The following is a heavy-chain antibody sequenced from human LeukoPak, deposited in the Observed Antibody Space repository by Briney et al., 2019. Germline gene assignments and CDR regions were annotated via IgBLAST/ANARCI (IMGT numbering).Heavy chain of an antibody. CDR2: INHSGST. V-gene: IGHV4-34*01. D-gene: IGHD2-2*01. J-gene: IGHJ5*02. Sequence: SETLCLTCAVYGGSFSGYYWSWIRQPPGKGLEWIGEINHSGSTNYNPSLKSRVTISVDTSKNQFSLKLSSVTAADTAVYYCARGGRYCSSTSCYYWFDPWGQGTLVTVSS. CDR3: ARGGRYCSSTSCYYWFDP. CDR1: GGSFSGYY.